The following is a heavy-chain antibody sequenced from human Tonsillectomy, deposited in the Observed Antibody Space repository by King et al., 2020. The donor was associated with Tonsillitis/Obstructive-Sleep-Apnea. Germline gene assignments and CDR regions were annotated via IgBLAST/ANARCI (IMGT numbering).Heavy chain of an antibody. CDR1: GYTFTSYG. CDR3: ARIGSSSMIVVVIPTDACDI. Sequence: QLVQSGAEVKKPGASVKVSCKASGYTFTSYGISWVRQAPGQGLEWMGWISAYNGNTNYAQKLQGRVTMTTDTSTSTAYMELRSLRSDDTAVYYCARIGSSSMIVVVIPTDACDIWGQGTMVTVSS. D-gene: IGHD3-22*01. J-gene: IGHJ3*02. CDR2: ISAYNGNT. V-gene: IGHV1-18*01.